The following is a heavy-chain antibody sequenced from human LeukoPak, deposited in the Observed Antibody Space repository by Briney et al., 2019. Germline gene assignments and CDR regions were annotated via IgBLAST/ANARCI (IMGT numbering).Heavy chain of an antibody. V-gene: IGHV1-18*01. CDR2: ISAYNGNT. J-gene: IGHJ6*03. Sequence: ASVKVSCKASGYTFTSYGISWVRQAPGQGLEWMGWISAYNGNTNYAQKLQGRVTVTTDTSTSTAYMELRSLRSDDTAVYYCARTRYDSSGYYYSAYYYMDVWGKGTTVTVSS. CDR3: ARTRYDSSGYYYSAYYYMDV. D-gene: IGHD3-22*01. CDR1: GYTFTSYG.